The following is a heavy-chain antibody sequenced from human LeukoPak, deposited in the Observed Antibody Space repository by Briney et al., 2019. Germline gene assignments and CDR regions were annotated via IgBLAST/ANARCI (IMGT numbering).Heavy chain of an antibody. J-gene: IGHJ4*02. D-gene: IGHD2-2*01. CDR2: IYYSGST. CDR1: GGSISSSSYY. CDR3: ARDPYHLYCSSTSCYESD. Sequence: SETLSLTCTVSGGSISSSSYYWGWIRQPPGKGLEWIGSIYYSGSTYYNPSLKSRVTISVDTSKNQFSLKLSSVTAADTAAYYCARDPYHLYCSSTSCYESDWGQGTLVTVSS. V-gene: IGHV4-39*07.